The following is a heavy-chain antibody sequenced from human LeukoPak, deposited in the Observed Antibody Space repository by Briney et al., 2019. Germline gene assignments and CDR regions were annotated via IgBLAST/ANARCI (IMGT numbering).Heavy chain of an antibody. CDR3: ARDWGKNYYGSGRTAL. V-gene: IGHV4-39*07. J-gene: IGHJ4*02. CDR2: IYYSGST. Sequence: GSLRLSCAASGFTVSSNYMSWVRQPPGKGLEWIGSIYYSGSTYYNPSLKSRVTISVDTSKNQFSLKLSSVTAADTAVYYCARDWGKNYYGSGRTALWGQGTLVTVSS. CDR1: GFTVSSNY. D-gene: IGHD3-10*01.